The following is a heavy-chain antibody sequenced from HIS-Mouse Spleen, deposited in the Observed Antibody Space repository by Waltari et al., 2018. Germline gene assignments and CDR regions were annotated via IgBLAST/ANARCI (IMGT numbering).Heavy chain of an antibody. Sequence: STYYNPSLKSRVTISVDTSKNQFSLKLSSVTAADTAVYYCARHWGTHIVVVPAAQRGAAAGNARDAFDIWGQGTMVTVSS. CDR2: ST. J-gene: IGHJ3*02. V-gene: IGHV4-39*01. D-gene: IGHD2-2*01. CDR3: ARHWGTHIVVVPAAQRGAAAGNARDAFDI.